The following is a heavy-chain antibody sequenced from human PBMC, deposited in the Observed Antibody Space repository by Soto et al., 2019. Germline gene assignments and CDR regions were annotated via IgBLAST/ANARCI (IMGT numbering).Heavy chain of an antibody. J-gene: IGHJ4*02. CDR2: INPGNGDT. Sequence: ASVKVSCKAAGYTFTGYAMHWVRQAPGQGLEWLGRINPGNGDTKHSQRFQGRVTITGDTSASTAYVELTSLTSEEQGVYYCARDVYSSGCYDYWGQGTLVTVSS. V-gene: IGHV1-3*01. CDR3: ARDVYSSGCYDY. D-gene: IGHD6-19*01. CDR1: GYTFTGYA.